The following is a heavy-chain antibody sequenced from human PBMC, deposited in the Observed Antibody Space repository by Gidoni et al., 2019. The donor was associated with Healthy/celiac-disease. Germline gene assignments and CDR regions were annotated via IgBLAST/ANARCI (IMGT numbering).Heavy chain of an antibody. CDR2: IGTAGDT. J-gene: IGHJ4*02. CDR3: ARGGSGWARSFDY. V-gene: IGHV3-13*04. CDR1: GFTFSSYD. Sequence: EVQLVESGGGLVQPGGSLRLPCAASGFTFSSYDMHWVCQATGKGLEWVSAIGTAGDTYYPGSVKGRFTISRENAKNSLYLQMNSLRAGDTAVYYCARGGSGWARSFDYWGQGTLVTVSS. D-gene: IGHD6-19*01.